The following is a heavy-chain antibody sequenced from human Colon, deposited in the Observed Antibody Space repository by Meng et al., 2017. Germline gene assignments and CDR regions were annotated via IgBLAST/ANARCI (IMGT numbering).Heavy chain of an antibody. Sequence: ESLKISFAASGFSFSDVWINWVRQAPGKGLEWVGLIKSKIAGGTTDYAAPVKGRFTISRDDSANTVCLQINSLKSEDTAMYYCITVFVTVVGKIVGGQGTVVTVSS. D-gene: IGHD2/OR15-2a*01. J-gene: IGHJ4*02. CDR3: ITVFVTVVGKIV. V-gene: IGHV3-15*01. CDR1: GFSFSDVW. CDR2: IKSKIAGGTT.